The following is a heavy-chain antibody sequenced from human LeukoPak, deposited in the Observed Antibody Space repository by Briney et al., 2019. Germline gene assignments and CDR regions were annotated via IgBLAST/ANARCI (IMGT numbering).Heavy chain of an antibody. D-gene: IGHD4-17*01. Sequence: SETLSLTCTVSGGSISSRSCCWGWIRQPPGKGLEWIGTIYYSGSTYYNPSLKSRVTISVDTSKNQFSLRLSSVTAADTAVYYCARRMGGDYGHWFDPWGQGTLVTVST. CDR3: ARRMGGDYGHWFDP. V-gene: IGHV4-39*01. J-gene: IGHJ5*02. CDR2: IYYSGST. CDR1: GGSISSRSCC.